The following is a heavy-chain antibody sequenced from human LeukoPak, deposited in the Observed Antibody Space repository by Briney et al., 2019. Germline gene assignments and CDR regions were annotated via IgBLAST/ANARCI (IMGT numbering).Heavy chain of an antibody. D-gene: IGHD1-1*01. CDR3: AGTSTWLSFGY. J-gene: IGHJ4*02. Sequence: PSETLSLTCTVSGGSISSYYWSWIRQPPGKGLEWIGYINHSGTTNYNPYLKSRVTISVDTSKNQFSLKMSSVTAADTAVYFCAGTSTWLSFGYWGQGTLVTVSS. V-gene: IGHV4-59*08. CDR1: GGSISSYY. CDR2: INHSGTT.